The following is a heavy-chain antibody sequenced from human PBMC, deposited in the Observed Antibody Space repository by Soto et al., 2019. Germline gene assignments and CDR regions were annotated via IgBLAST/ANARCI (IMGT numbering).Heavy chain of an antibody. D-gene: IGHD2-15*01. J-gene: IGHJ4*02. CDR3: ARTGRYGGNEFDY. CDR1: GYSISSNNW. V-gene: IGHV4-28*01. Sequence: SETLSLTCAVSGYSISSNNWWGWIRQSPGKGLEWIGYIYYSGSTYYNPSLKSRVTMSVDTSKNQFSLNLSSVTAVDTAVYYCARTGRYGGNEFDYWGQGIQVTVSS. CDR2: IYYSGST.